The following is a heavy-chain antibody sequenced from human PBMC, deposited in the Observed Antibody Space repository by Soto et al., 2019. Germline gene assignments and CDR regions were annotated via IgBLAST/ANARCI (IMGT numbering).Heavy chain of an antibody. CDR1: GFTFSAYA. Sequence: EVQLLESGGGFGQPGGSLRLSCAASGFTFSAYAMGWVRQAPGPGLEWVSTIHGGGGATHYADSVKGRFTISRDDSKNTLYAQMNSLRAEDTAVYYCAKFEGHPLEYWYLDFWGRGTLVTVSS. J-gene: IGHJ2*01. CDR3: AKFEGHPLEYWYLDF. D-gene: IGHD1-1*01. V-gene: IGHV3-23*01. CDR2: IHGGGGAT.